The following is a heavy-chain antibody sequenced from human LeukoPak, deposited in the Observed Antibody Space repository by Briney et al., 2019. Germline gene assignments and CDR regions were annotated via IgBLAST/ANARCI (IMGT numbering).Heavy chain of an antibody. Sequence: GGSLRLSCAASGFAFDDFAMNWVRQAPGKGLEWVSLISGNGGSTYYADSVKGRFTTSRSNSKNSLHLQMNSLKTEDTALYYCAKVLLTRVASCSSSSCFAARWAFDFWGQGTLVTVSS. V-gene: IGHV3-43*02. CDR1: GFAFDDFA. CDR2: ISGNGGST. D-gene: IGHD2-2*01. J-gene: IGHJ4*02. CDR3: AKVLLTRVASCSSSSCFAARWAFDF.